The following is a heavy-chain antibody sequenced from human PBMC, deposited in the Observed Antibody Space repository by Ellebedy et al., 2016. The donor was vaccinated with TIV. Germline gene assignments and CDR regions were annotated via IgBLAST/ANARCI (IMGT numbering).Heavy chain of an antibody. CDR1: GYTFTAYH. CDR3: AAFPYISSSSAF. CDR2: IYPNGGGT. V-gene: IGHV1-2*02. D-gene: IGHD6-6*01. J-gene: IGHJ4*02. Sequence: ASVKVSCKTSGYTFTAYHIHWVRQAPGQGLEWMGWIYPNGGGTNYAQKFQGRVTMTRDTSTSTVYMELSSLRSDDTAVYYCAAFPYISSSSAFWGQGNLVTVSS.